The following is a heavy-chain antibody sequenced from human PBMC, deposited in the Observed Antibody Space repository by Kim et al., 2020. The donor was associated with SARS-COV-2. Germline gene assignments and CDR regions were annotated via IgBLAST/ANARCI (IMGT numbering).Heavy chain of an antibody. V-gene: IGHV3-15*01. CDR3: TTDPHGGYYYDSSGYGLVDY. J-gene: IGHJ4*02. Sequence: RFTISRDDSKNTLYLQMNSLKTEDTAVYYCTTDPHGGYYYDSSGYGLVDYWGQGTLVTVSS. D-gene: IGHD3-22*01.